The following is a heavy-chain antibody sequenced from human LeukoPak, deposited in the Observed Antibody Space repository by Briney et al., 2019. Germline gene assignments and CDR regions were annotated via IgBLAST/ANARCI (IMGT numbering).Heavy chain of an antibody. V-gene: IGHV3-20*04. D-gene: IGHD3-22*01. Sequence: GGSLRLSCAASGFTFDDYGMSWVRQAPGKGLEWVSGINWNGGSTGYADSVKGRFTISRDNAKNSLYLQMNSLRAEDTALYYCARDDYYDSSGYYDYWGQGTLVTVSS. CDR3: ARDDYYDSSGYYDY. CDR2: INWNGGST. J-gene: IGHJ4*02. CDR1: GFTFDDYG.